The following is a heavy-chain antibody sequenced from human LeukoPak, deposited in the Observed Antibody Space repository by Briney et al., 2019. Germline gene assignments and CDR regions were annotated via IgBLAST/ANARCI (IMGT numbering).Heavy chain of an antibody. Sequence: SETLSLTCTVSGGSISSYYWCWIRQPPGKGLEWIGYIYYSGSTNYNPSLKSRVTISVDTSKNQFSLKLSSVTAADTAVYYCARALYYYYGMDVWGQGTTVTVSS. V-gene: IGHV4-59*08. CDR3: ARALYYYYGMDV. CDR2: IYYSGST. CDR1: GGSISSYY. J-gene: IGHJ6*02.